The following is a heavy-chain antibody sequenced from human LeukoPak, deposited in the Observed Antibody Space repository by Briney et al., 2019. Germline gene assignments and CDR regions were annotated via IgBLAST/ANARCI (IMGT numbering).Heavy chain of an antibody. V-gene: IGHV4-61*02. J-gene: IGHJ3*02. CDR3: ARDLSVLEYYYDSSGHDAFDI. CDR2: IYTSGST. D-gene: IGHD3-22*01. CDR1: GGSISSGSYY. Sequence: SQTLSLTCTVSGGSISSGSYYWSWIRQPAGKGLEWIGRIYTSGSTNYNPSLKSRVTISVDTSKNQFSLKLSSVTAADTAVYYCARDLSVLEYYYDSSGHDAFDIWGQGTLVTVSS.